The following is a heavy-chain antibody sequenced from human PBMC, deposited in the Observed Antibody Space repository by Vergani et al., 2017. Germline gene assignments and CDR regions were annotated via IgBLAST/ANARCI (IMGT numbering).Heavy chain of an antibody. CDR2: NFANDEK. CDR3: ARIVQENWFDP. CDR1: GFSLSNARMG. Sequence: QVTLQESGPVLVKPTETLTLTCTVSGFSLSNARMGVSWIRQPPGKALEWLANNFANDEKSYSTSLKSRLTISKDTSKIQVVLTMTNMDTVDTATYYCARIVQENWFDPWGQGTLVTVSS. V-gene: IGHV2-26*01. J-gene: IGHJ5*02.